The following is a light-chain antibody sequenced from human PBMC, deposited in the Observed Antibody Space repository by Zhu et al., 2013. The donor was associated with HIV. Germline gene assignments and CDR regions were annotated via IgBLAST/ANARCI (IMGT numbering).Light chain of an antibody. CDR1: QRIDTF. CDR2: AAS. CDR3: QQSYSAPCT. J-gene: IGKJ2*02. V-gene: IGKV1-39*01. Sequence: DIQMTQSPSSLSASLGDTVSITCRASQRIDTFLNWYQQIPGKAPRLLLFAASTLRSGVPSRFRGSGSGTEFTLTISSLQPEDFATYYCQQSYSAPCTFGPGTQLE.